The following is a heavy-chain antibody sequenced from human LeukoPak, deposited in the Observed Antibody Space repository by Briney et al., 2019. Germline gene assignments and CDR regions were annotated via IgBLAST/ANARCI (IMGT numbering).Heavy chain of an antibody. D-gene: IGHD3-10*01. Sequence: GGSLRLSCAASGFTFSSYGMHWVRQAPGKGLEWVAFIRYDGSNKHYADSVKGRFTISRDNSKNTLYLQMNSLRAEDTAVYYCAKDGSGSYSYFDYWGQGTLVTVSS. CDR2: IRYDGSNK. J-gene: IGHJ4*02. CDR1: GFTFSSYG. CDR3: AKDGSGSYSYFDY. V-gene: IGHV3-30*02.